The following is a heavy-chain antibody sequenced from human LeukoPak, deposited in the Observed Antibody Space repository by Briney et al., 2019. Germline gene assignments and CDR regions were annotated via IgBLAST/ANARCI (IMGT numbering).Heavy chain of an antibody. D-gene: IGHD2-21*02. CDR2: NPXSGGT. J-gene: IGHJ6*02. V-gene: IGHV1-2*02. Sequence: NPXSGGTNYAQKFQGRVTMTRDTSISTAYMELSRLRSDDTAVYYCARAVVVTAMGYYYYYGMDVWGQGTTVTVSS. CDR3: ARAVVVTAMGYYYYYGMDV.